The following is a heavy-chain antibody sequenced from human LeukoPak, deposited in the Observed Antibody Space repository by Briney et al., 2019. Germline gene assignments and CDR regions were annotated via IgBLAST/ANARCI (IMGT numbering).Heavy chain of an antibody. CDR1: GYSISSGYY. Sequence: SETLSLTCTVSGYSISSGYYWGWIRQPPGKGLEWIGSIYHSGSTYYNPSLKSRVTISVDTSKNQFSLKLSSVTAADTAVYYCARQGLLQLWLLRWFDPWGQGTLVTVSS. D-gene: IGHD5-18*01. CDR3: ARQGLLQLWLLRWFDP. J-gene: IGHJ5*02. V-gene: IGHV4-38-2*02. CDR2: IYHSGST.